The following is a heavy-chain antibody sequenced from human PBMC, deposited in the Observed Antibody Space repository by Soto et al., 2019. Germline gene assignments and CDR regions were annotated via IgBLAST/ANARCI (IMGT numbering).Heavy chain of an antibody. D-gene: IGHD3-10*01. CDR1: GGSISSGGYY. J-gene: IGHJ4*02. Sequence: PSETLSLTCTVSGGSISSGGYYWSWIRQHPGKGLEWIGYIYYSGSTYYNPSLKSRVTISVDTSKNQFSLKLSSVTAADTAVFYCARDTALVRGEYDYWGQGTLVTVSS. CDR2: IYYSGST. V-gene: IGHV4-31*03. CDR3: ARDTALVRGEYDY.